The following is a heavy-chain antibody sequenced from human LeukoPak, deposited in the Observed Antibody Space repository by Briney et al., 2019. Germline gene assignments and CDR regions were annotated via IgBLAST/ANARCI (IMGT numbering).Heavy chain of an antibody. CDR1: GFTFSGYA. J-gene: IGHJ4*02. CDR2: ISSSSSYI. Sequence: GGSLRLSCAASGFTFSGYAMSWVRQAPGKGLEWVSSISSSSSYIYYADSMKGRFTISRDNAKNSLYLQMNSLRAEDTAVYYCARSDTSTVMRGGFDYWGQGTLVTVSS. V-gene: IGHV3-21*01. CDR3: ARSDTSTVMRGGFDY. D-gene: IGHD4-11*01.